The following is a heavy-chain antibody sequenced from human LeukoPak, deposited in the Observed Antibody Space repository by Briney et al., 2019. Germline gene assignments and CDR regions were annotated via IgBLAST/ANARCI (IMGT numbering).Heavy chain of an antibody. D-gene: IGHD3-3*01. Sequence: PSETLFLTCTVSGGSISSGDYYWSWIRQPPGKGLEWIGYIYYSGSTYYNPSLKSRVTISVDTSKNQFSLKLSSVTAADTAVYYCARKVPYYDFWSGYYFDYWGQGTLVTVSS. CDR2: IYYSGST. V-gene: IGHV4-30-4*01. J-gene: IGHJ4*02. CDR1: GGSISSGDYY. CDR3: ARKVPYYDFWSGYYFDY.